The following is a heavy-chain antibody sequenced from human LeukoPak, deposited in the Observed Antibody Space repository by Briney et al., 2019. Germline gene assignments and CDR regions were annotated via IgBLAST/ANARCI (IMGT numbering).Heavy chain of an antibody. V-gene: IGHV3-74*01. CDR2: INSDGSIT. J-gene: IGHJ6*02. Sequence: GGSLRLSCAASGFTFSSYWMHWVRQAPGKGLVWVSRINSDGSITTYADSVRGRFTISRDNAKSTLYLQMSSLRAEDTAVYYCAKSKCTTTCYGGDVWGQGTTVTVSS. CDR1: GFTFSSYW. D-gene: IGHD2/OR15-2a*01. CDR3: AKSKCTTTCYGGDV.